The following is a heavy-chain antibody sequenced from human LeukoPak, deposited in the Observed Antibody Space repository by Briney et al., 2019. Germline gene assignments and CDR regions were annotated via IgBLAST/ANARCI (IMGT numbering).Heavy chain of an antibody. D-gene: IGHD3-9*01. CDR2: ISYDGSNK. CDR3: ARGDDILTGAPYYYYGMDV. Sequence: GGSLRLSCAASGFTFSSYAMHWVRQAPGKGLEWVAVISYDGSNKYYADSVKGRFTISRDNSKNTLYLQMNSLRAGDTAVYYCARGDDILTGAPYYYYGMDVWGKGTTVTVSS. J-gene: IGHJ6*04. CDR1: GFTFSSYA. V-gene: IGHV3-30*04.